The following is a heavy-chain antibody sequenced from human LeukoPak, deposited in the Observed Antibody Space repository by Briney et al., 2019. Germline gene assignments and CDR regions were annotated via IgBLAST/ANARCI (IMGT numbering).Heavy chain of an antibody. CDR2: IYYSGST. V-gene: IGHV4-39*01. Sequence: KASETLSLTCTVSGGSISSSSYYWGWIRQPAGKGLEWIGSIYYSGSTYYNPSLNSRLTISVDTSKNHLSLKLNSVTATDTAVYYCARLGFTMILVATTWGQGTLVTVSS. CDR3: ARLGFTMILVATT. D-gene: IGHD3-22*01. CDR1: GGSISSSSYY. J-gene: IGHJ4*02.